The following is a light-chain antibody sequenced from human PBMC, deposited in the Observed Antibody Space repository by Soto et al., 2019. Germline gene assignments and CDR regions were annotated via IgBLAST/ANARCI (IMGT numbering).Light chain of an antibody. CDR1: ALPKQY. V-gene: IGLV3-25*02. Sequence: SYELTQPPSVSVSPGQTARITCSGDALPKQYAYWYQQKPGQAPVLVIYKDSERPSGIPERFSGSSSGTTVTLTISGVQAEDEADYYCQSADSSDPSWVFGGGTKVTVL. CDR3: QSADSSDPSWV. J-gene: IGLJ3*02. CDR2: KDS.